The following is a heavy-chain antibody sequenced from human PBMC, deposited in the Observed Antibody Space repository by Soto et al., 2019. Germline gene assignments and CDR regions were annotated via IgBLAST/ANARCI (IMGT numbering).Heavy chain of an antibody. J-gene: IGHJ4*02. CDR3: AREGVSGYDLISEDY. CDR1: GFTFSDYY. CDR2: ISSSGSTI. Sequence: PGGSLRLSCAASGFTFSDYYMSWIRQAPGKGLEWVSYISSSGSTIYYADSVKGRFTISRDNAKNSLHLQMNSLRAEDTAVYYCAREGVSGYDLISEDYWGQGTLVTVSS. D-gene: IGHD5-12*01. V-gene: IGHV3-11*01.